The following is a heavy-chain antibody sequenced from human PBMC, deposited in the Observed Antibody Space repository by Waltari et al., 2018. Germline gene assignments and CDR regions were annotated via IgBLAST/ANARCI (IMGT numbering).Heavy chain of an antibody. V-gene: IGHV4-59*11. CDR3: ARASYGSGSSWFDP. D-gene: IGHD3-10*01. J-gene: IGHJ5*02. CDR1: GGSISTHL. CDR2: SYSSGST. Sequence: QVQLQESGPGLVKPSETLSLICSVSGGSISTHLWVWIRQPPGKTLEWIGNSYSSGSTNYNPSLTSRVTIALDMSKNQFSLKLRSVSAADTAVYYCARASYGSGSSWFDPWGQGNLVTVSS.